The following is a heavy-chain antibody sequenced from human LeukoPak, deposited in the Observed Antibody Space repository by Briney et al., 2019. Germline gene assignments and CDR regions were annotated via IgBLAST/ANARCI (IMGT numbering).Heavy chain of an antibody. CDR3: ARDYCSSTSCYGYFDY. V-gene: IGHV1-69*05. Sequence: SVKVSCKASGGTFISYAISWVRQAPGQGLEWMGGIIPIFGTANYAQKFQGRVTITTDESTSTAYMELSSLRPEDTAVYYCARDYCSSTSCYGYFDYWGQGTLVTVSS. CDR1: GGTFISYA. J-gene: IGHJ4*02. CDR2: IIPIFGTA. D-gene: IGHD2-2*01.